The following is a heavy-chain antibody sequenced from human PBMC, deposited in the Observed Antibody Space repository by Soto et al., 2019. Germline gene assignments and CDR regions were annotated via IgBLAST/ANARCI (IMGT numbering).Heavy chain of an antibody. V-gene: IGHV3-66*01. D-gene: IGHD1-26*01. Sequence: GGSLRLSCAASGSTVSSNYMSWVRQAPGKGLEWVSVIYSGGSTYYADSVKGRFTISRDNSKNTLYLQMNSLRAEDTAVYYCVRGGSANYYGLFDYWGQGTLVTVSS. J-gene: IGHJ4*02. CDR1: GSTVSSNY. CDR2: IYSGGST. CDR3: VRGGSANYYGLFDY.